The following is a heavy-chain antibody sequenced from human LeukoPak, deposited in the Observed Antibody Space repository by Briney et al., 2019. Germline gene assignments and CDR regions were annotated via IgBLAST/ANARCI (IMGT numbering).Heavy chain of an antibody. CDR1: GFTFSTFA. D-gene: IGHD5-18*01. V-gene: IGHV3-21*01. CDR2: ISGTGDYI. CDR3: AKDRLLDTATSDAFDI. Sequence: GGSLRLSCAASGFTFSTFAMIWVRQPPGKGLEWVSSISGTGDYIYYAASVKGRFTISRDNAKNSLSLQMNSLRAEDTAVYYCAKDRLLDTATSDAFDIWGQGTMVTVSS. J-gene: IGHJ3*02.